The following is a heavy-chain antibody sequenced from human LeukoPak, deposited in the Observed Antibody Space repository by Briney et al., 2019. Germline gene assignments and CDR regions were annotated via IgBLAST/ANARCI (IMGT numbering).Heavy chain of an antibody. CDR2: TYYSGST. J-gene: IGHJ3*02. CDR1: GCSISYSSYY. V-gene: IGHV4-39*01. CDR3: ARLSRLAFAI. Sequence: SETLSLTCTVSGCSISYSSYYWDWIRQPPGKGLEWIGSTYYSGSTYYNPSLKSRVTISVDTSKNQFSLKLSSVTAADTAVYYCARLSRLAFAIWVQGTMVTVSS.